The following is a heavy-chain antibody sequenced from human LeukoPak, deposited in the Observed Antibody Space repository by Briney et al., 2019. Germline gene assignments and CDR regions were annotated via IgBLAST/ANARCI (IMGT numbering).Heavy chain of an antibody. Sequence: ASVKVSCKASGGTFSSYAISWVRQAPGQGLEWMGGIIPIFGTANYAQKFQGRVTITADESTSTAYMELSSLRSEDTAVYYCAREVEGGCSGGSCYYYFDYWGQGTLVTVSS. V-gene: IGHV1-69*13. CDR2: IIPIFGTA. J-gene: IGHJ4*02. CDR1: GGTFSSYA. D-gene: IGHD2-15*01. CDR3: AREVEGGCSGGSCYYYFDY.